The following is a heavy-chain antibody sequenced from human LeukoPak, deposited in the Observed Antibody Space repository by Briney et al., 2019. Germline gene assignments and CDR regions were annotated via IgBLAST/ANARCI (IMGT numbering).Heavy chain of an antibody. Sequence: KPSETLSLTCTVSGGSISSGDYYWSWIRQPPGKGLEWIGYIYYSGSTYYNPSLKSRVTISVDTSKNQFSLKLSSVTAADTAVYYCARVGRTTVTTGGIDYWGQGTLVTVSS. CDR1: GGSISSGDYY. J-gene: IGHJ4*02. V-gene: IGHV4-30-4*01. CDR3: ARVGRTTVTTGGIDY. D-gene: IGHD4-17*01. CDR2: IYYSGST.